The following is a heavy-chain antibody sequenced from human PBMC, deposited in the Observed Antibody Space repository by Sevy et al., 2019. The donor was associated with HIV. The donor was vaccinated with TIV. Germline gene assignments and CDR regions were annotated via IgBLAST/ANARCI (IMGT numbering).Heavy chain of an antibody. D-gene: IGHD5-18*01. J-gene: IGHJ4*02. CDR1: GFTFSSYA. Sequence: GGSLRLSCAASGFTFSSYAMHWVRQAPGKGLEWVAVISYDGSNKYYADSVKGRFTISRDNSKNTLYLQMNSLRVEDTAIYYCAKDRYSYGYDSDYWGQGTPVTVSS. CDR3: AKDRYSYGYDSDY. CDR2: ISYDGSNK. V-gene: IGHV3-30-3*01.